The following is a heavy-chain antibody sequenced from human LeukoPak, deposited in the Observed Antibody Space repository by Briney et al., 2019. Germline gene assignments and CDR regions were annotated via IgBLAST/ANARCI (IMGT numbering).Heavy chain of an antibody. Sequence: ASVKVSCKASGYTFTSYGISWVRQAPGQGLEWMGWISAYNGNTNYAQKLQGRVTMTTDTSTSTAYMELRSLRSDDTAVYYCAREYSCPYYYYGMDVWGQGTTVTVSS. J-gene: IGHJ6*02. CDR3: AREYSCPYYYYGMDV. CDR2: ISAYNGNT. D-gene: IGHD2-15*01. V-gene: IGHV1-18*01. CDR1: GYTFTSYG.